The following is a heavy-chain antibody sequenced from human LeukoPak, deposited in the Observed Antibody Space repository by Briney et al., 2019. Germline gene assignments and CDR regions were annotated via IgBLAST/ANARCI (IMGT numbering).Heavy chain of an antibody. CDR2: ISYDGRKN. CDR1: GFIFSNHG. CDR3: AKENTNPMDYFDY. V-gene: IGHV3-30*18. J-gene: IGHJ4*02. Sequence: GMSLRLSCAVSGFIFSNHGMHWVRQAPGKGLEWLSVISYDGRKNYYADSVKGRFTISRDNSKDTLYLQMNSLRAEDTALYYCAKENTNPMDYFDYWGQGTLVTVSS.